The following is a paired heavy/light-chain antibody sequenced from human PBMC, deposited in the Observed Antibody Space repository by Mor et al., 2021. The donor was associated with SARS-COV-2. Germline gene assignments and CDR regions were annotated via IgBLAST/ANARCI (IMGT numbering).Light chain of an antibody. CDR2: KDS. V-gene: IGLV3-25*03. Sequence: SYELTQPPSVSVSPGQTARITCSGDALPKQYAYWYQQKPGQAPVLVIYKDSERPSGIPERFSGSSSGTTVTLTISGVQAEDEADYYCQSADSSGTYRDVVFGGGTKLTVL. CDR3: QSADSSGTYRDVV. J-gene: IGLJ2*01. CDR1: ALPKQY.
Heavy chain of an antibody. CDR1: GFTFSDYY. V-gene: IGHV3-11*04. D-gene: IGHD5-18*01. Sequence: QVQLVESGGGLVKPGGSLRLSCAASGFTFSDYYMSWIRQAPGKGLEWVSYISSSGSTIYYADSVKGRFTISRDNAKNSLYLQMNSLRAEDTAVYYCARGRDTAMVNYYYGMDVWGQGTTVTVSS. J-gene: IGHJ6*02. CDR3: ARGRDTAMVNYYYGMDV. CDR2: ISSSGSTI.